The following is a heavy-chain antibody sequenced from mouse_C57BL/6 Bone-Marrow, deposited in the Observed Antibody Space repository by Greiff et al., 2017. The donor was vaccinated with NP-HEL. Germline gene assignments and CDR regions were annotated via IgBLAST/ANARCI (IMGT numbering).Heavy chain of an antibody. V-gene: IGHV10-1*01. CDR3: VRHKTGNYFDY. CDR2: IRSKSNNYAT. CDR1: GFSFNTYA. J-gene: IGHJ2*01. D-gene: IGHD4-1*01. Sequence: EVKLEESGGGLVQPKGSLKLSCAASGFSFNTYAMNWVRQAPGKGLEWVARIRSKSNNYATYYADSVKDRFTISRDDSESMLYLQMNNLKTEDTAMYYCVRHKTGNYFDYWGQGTTLTVSS.